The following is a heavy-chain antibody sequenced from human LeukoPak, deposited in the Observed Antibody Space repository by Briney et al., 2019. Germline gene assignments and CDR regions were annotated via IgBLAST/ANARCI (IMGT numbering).Heavy chain of an antibody. D-gene: IGHD5-18*01. Sequence: NASETLSLTCTVSGYSISSAYYWGWIRQPPGEGLECIGGISRNGNTYYNPSLKSRVSIPIDTSKNQFSLKLTSVTAADTAVYYCARHFLGEYNYGLFDYWGQGALVTVSS. V-gene: IGHV4-38-2*02. CDR1: GYSISSAYY. J-gene: IGHJ4*02. CDR2: ISRNGNT. CDR3: ARHFLGEYNYGLFDY.